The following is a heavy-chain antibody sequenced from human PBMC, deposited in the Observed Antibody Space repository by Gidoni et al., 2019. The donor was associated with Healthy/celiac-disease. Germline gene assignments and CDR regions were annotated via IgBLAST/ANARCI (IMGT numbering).Heavy chain of an antibody. CDR2: ISSSGSTI. CDR1: GLTFSDYY. CDR3: ARNPSDYGDPSDAFDI. Sequence: QVQLVESGGGLVKPGGYLRLSCAASGLTFSDYYIGWIRQAPGKGLEWVSYISSSGSTIYYADSVKGRFTISRDNAKNSLYLQMNSLRAEDTAVYYCARNPSDYGDPSDAFDIWGQGTMVTVSS. D-gene: IGHD4-17*01. V-gene: IGHV3-11*01. J-gene: IGHJ3*02.